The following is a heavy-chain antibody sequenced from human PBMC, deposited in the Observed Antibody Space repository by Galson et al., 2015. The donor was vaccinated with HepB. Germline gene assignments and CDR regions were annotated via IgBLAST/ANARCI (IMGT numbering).Heavy chain of an antibody. J-gene: IGHJ4*02. V-gene: IGHV3-30*02. D-gene: IGHD6-13*01. CDR3: ANHRLHIAAAGTRAGY. Sequence: SLRLSCAASGFTFSSYSMNWVRQAPGKGLEWVAFIRYDGSNKYYADSVKGRFTISRDNSKNTLYLQMNSLRAEDTAVYYCANHRLHIAAAGTRAGYWGQGTLVTVSS. CDR1: GFTFSSYS. CDR2: IRYDGSNK.